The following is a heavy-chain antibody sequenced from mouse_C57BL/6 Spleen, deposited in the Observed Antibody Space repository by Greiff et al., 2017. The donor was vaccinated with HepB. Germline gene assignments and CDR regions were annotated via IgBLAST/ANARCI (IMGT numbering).Heavy chain of an antibody. V-gene: IGHV1-9*01. Sequence: VQLQQSGAELMKPGASVKLSCKATGYTFTGYGIEWVKQRPGHGLEWIGEILPGSGSTNYNEKFKGKATVTADTSSNTADMQLSSLTTEDSAIYYWAGIWLLRNYAIDYWGQGTSVTVSS. CDR2: ILPGSGST. J-gene: IGHJ4*01. CDR3: AGIWLLRNYAIDY. D-gene: IGHD2-3*01. CDR1: GYTFTGYG.